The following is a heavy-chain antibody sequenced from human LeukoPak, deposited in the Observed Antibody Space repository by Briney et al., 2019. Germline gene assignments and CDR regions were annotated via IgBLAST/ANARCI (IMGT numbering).Heavy chain of an antibody. CDR2: ISSSSSYI. J-gene: IGHJ4*02. Sequence: GGALRLSCAASGFAFSSYSMNWVRQAPGKGLGWVSSISSSSSYIYYADSVKGRFTISRDNAKNSLYLQMNSLRAEDTAIYYCARDNYSGSRYFDHWGQGTLVTVSS. V-gene: IGHV3-21*01. CDR3: ARDNYSGSRYFDH. CDR1: GFAFSSYS. D-gene: IGHD1-26*01.